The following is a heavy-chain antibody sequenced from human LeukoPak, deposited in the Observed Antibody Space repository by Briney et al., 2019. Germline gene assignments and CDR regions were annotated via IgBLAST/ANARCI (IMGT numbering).Heavy chain of an antibody. J-gene: IGHJ4*02. CDR3: AREPSYYDSSGPFDY. D-gene: IGHD3-22*01. V-gene: IGHV3-23*01. Sequence: GGSLRLSCAASGFTFSSYAMSWVRQAPGKGLEWVSAISGSGGSTYYADSVKGRFTISRDNSKNTLYLQMNSLRAEDTAVYYCAREPSYYDSSGPFDYWGQGTLVTVSS. CDR1: GFTFSSYA. CDR2: ISGSGGST.